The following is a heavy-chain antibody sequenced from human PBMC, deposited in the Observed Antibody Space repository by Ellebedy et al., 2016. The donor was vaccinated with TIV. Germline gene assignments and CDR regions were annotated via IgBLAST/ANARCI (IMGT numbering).Heavy chain of an antibody. CDR3: ARTSVIGTEGGAWFDP. CDR1: GYSFTSYY. V-gene: IGHV5-51*01. Sequence: GESLKISCKAFGYSFTSYYIGWVRQMPGKGLEWLGSIYGGDSDLRYSPSFQGKVTISVDKSISTAYLQWSSLTASDTGIYYCARTSVIGTEGGAWFDPWGQGTLVIVSS. J-gene: IGHJ5*02. D-gene: IGHD4-11*01. CDR2: IYGGDSDL.